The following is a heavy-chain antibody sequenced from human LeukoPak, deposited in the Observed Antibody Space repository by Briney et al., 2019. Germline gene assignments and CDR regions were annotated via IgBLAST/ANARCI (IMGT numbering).Heavy chain of an antibody. CDR1: GYTFTSYG. V-gene: IGHV1-18*01. Sequence: GASVKVSCKASGYTFTSYGISWVRQAPGQGLEWMGWISAYNGNTNYAQKLQGRVTMTTDTSTSTAYMELSRLRSDDTAVYYCARARYSSGWYVHDYWGQGTLVTVSS. CDR2: ISAYNGNT. D-gene: IGHD6-19*01. J-gene: IGHJ4*02. CDR3: ARARYSSGWYVHDY.